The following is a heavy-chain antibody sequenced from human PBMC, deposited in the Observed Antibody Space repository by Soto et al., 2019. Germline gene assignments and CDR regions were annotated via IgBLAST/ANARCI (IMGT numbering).Heavy chain of an antibody. J-gene: IGHJ4*02. Sequence: EVQLVESGGGLVQPGGSLRLSCVASGFAFSSYHMNWVRQAPGKGLEWVSYIDSRSTAIFYADSVRGRFTISRDNAKNSLYLQMSSLRDEDSAVYYCVRDRMWGNGWYVFDSWGQGTLVTVSS. CDR3: VRDRMWGNGWYVFDS. V-gene: IGHV3-48*02. CDR1: GFAFSSYH. D-gene: IGHD6-19*01. CDR2: IDSRSTAI.